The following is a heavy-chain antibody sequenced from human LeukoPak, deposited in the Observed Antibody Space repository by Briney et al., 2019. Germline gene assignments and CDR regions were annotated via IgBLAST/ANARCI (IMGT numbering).Heavy chain of an antibody. CDR2: IYYSGTT. V-gene: IGHV4-39*07. D-gene: IGHD3-22*01. CDR3: ARDQYYYDSSGYYSRDYDAFDI. J-gene: IGHJ3*02. CDR1: GGSISSSSYY. Sequence: SETLSLTCTVSGGSISSSSYYWGWIRQPPGKGLEWIGSIYYSGTTYYNPSLKSRVTISLDTSKNQFSLKLSSVTAADTAVYYCARDQYYYDSSGYYSRDYDAFDIWGQGTMVTVSS.